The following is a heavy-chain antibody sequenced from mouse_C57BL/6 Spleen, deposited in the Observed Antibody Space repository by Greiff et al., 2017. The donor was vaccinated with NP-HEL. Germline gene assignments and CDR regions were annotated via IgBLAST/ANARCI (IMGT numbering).Heavy chain of an antibody. CDR3: ARGRLLRSYYFDY. J-gene: IGHJ2*01. CDR2: ISSGSSTI. CDR1: GFTFSDYG. V-gene: IGHV5-17*01. Sequence: EVQVVESGGGLVKPGGSLKLSCAASGFTFSDYGMHWVRQAPEKGLEWVAYISSGSSTIYYADTVKGRFTISRDNAKNTLFLQMTSLRSEDTAMYYCARGRLLRSYYFDYWGQGTTLTVSS. D-gene: IGHD1-1*01.